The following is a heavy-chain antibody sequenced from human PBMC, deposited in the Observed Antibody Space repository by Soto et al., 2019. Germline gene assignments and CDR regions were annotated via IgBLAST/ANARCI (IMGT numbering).Heavy chain of an antibody. Sequence: SETLSLTCAVSGGSISSGGYSWNWIRQPPGKGLEWIGYIYHSGSTYYNPSLKSRVTISLDTSKNQFSLKLSSVTAADTAVYYCARHFYILTRYYLAWFDLWGKATLFTGSS. V-gene: IGHV4-30-2*05. CDR2: IYHSGST. CDR3: ARHFYILTRYYLAWFDL. D-gene: IGHD3-9*01. J-gene: IGHJ5*02. CDR1: GGSISSGGYS.